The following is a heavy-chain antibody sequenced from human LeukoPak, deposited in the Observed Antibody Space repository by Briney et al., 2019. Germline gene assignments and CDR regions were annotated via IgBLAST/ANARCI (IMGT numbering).Heavy chain of an antibody. CDR2: MNPNSGNT. V-gene: IGHV1-8*01. CDR3: ARGDYDILTGYYSNTNWFDP. CDR1: GYTFTSYD. J-gene: IGHJ5*02. Sequence: ASVKVSCKASGYTFTSYDINWVRQATGQGLEWMGWMNPNSGNTDYAQKSQGRVTMTRDTSISTAYMELSRLRSDDTAVYYCARGDYDILTGYYSNTNWFDPWGQGTLVTVSS. D-gene: IGHD3-9*01.